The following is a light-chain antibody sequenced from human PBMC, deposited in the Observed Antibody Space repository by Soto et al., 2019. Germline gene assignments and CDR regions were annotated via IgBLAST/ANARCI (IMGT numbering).Light chain of an antibody. J-gene: IGLJ1*01. CDR1: TGAVTSGHY. CDR3: LLSYSRARSYV. Sequence: AVVTQERSLTVSPGWTVTLTCGSSTGAVTSGHYPYWFQQKPGQAPRTLIYDTTNKHSWTPARLSGSLLGGKAALTLSGAQPEDEAEYYCLLSYSRARSYVFGPGTKVTVL. CDR2: DTT. V-gene: IGLV7-46*01.